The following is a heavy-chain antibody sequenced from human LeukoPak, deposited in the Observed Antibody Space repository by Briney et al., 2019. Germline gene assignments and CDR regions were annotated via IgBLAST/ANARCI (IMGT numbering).Heavy chain of an antibody. J-gene: IGHJ4*02. Sequence: GGSLRLSCAASGFTFTRFAIHWVRQAPGKGLEWVAVISSDRKYKFYADSVRGRFTISRDNSKNTLYLQMNSLRAEDTAVYYCARGEDSSGYYDYWGQGTLVTVSS. CDR3: ARGEDSSGYYDY. CDR1: GFTFTRFA. V-gene: IGHV3-30*04. CDR2: ISSDRKYK. D-gene: IGHD3-22*01.